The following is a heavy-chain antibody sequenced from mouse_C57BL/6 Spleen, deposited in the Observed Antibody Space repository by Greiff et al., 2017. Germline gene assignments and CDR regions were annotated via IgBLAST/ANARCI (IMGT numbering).Heavy chain of an antibody. V-gene: IGHV1-26*01. CDR3: AIPTGAFAY. D-gene: IGHD4-1*02. CDR1: GYTFTDYY. J-gene: IGHJ3*01. Sequence: EVQLQQSGPELVKPGASVKISCKASGYTFTDYYMNWVKQSHGKSLEWIGDINPNNGGTSYNQKFKGKATLTVDKSSSTAYMELRSLTSEDSAVYYCAIPTGAFAYWGQGTLVTVSA. CDR2: INPNNGGT.